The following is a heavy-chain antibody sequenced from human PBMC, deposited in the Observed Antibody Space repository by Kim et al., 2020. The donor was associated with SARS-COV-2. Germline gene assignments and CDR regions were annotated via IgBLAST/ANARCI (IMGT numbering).Heavy chain of an antibody. Sequence: SETLSLTCAVYGGSFSGYYWSWIRQPPGKGLEWIGEINHSGSTNYNPSLKSRVTISVDTSKNQFSLKLSSVTAADTAVYYCARVSRVGATPYYYYMDVWGKGTTVTVSS. CDR3: ARVSRVGATPYYYYMDV. J-gene: IGHJ6*03. D-gene: IGHD1-26*01. CDR1: GGSFSGYY. CDR2: INHSGST. V-gene: IGHV4-34*01.